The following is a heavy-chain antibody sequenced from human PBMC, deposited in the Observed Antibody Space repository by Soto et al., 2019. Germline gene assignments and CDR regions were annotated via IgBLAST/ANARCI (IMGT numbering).Heavy chain of an antibody. CDR2: TYLRSKWYN. CDR3: AKGDNLGPKTGYAFDP. CDR1: GDSASSNTAS. J-gene: IGHJ5*02. Sequence: SQTLSLTCAISGDSASSNTASWNWIRQSPSRGLEWLGRTYLRSKWYNDYAVSVKSRIIINPDTSNNQFSLQLNSVTPEDTAVYFCAKGDNLGPKTGYAFDPWGQGIMVTVSS. V-gene: IGHV6-1*01. D-gene: IGHD5-12*01.